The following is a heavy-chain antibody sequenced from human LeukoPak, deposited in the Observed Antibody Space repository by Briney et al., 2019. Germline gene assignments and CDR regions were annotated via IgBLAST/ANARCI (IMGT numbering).Heavy chain of an antibody. CDR2: INPNSGGT. V-gene: IGHV1-2*02. D-gene: IGHD5-24*01. CDR1: GYTLTELS. J-gene: IGHJ6*03. CDR3: AMATTKYYYYYMDV. Sequence: ASVKVSCKVSGYTLTELSMHWVRQAPGKGLEWMGWINPNSGGTNYAQKFQGRVTMTSDTSITTAYMELNSLRSDDTAVYYCAMATTKYYYYYMDVWGKGTTVTISS.